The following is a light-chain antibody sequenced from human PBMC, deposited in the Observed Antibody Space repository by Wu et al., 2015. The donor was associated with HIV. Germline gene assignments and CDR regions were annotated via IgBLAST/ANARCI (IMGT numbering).Light chain of an antibody. CDR3: QQYGSSPWT. V-gene: IGKV3-20*01. Sequence: EIVLTQSPDTLSLSPGERATLSCRVSQTISNSLLAWYQQKPGQAPRLLIYGASSRATGIPDRFSGSGSGTDFTLTISRLEPEDFAVYYCQQYGSSPWTFGQGTKVEIK. CDR1: QTISNSL. J-gene: IGKJ1*01. CDR2: GAS.